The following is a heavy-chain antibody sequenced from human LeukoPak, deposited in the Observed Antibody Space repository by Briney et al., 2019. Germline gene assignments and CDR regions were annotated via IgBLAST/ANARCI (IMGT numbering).Heavy chain of an antibody. Sequence: GGSLRLSCAASGFTFSDYGMHWVRQAPGKGLEYVSAINTNGGSTYYANSVRGRFTISRDNSKNTLYLQMGSLRAEDMAVYYCARGSSGSYDYWGQGTLVTVSS. J-gene: IGHJ4*02. CDR2: INTNGGST. CDR3: ARGSSGSYDY. V-gene: IGHV3-64*01. CDR1: GFTFSDYG. D-gene: IGHD1-26*01.